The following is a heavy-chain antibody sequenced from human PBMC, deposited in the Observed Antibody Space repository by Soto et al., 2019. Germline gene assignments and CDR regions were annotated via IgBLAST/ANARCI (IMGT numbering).Heavy chain of an antibody. CDR1: GGSISSSNYY. CDR3: ARQHDFWIGSGHMDV. V-gene: IGHV4-39*01. Sequence: QLQLQESGPGLVKPSETLSLTCTVSGGSISSSNYYWGWIRHPPGKGLEWIGFVYYNGFTYFSPSLKNRVTISIDTSMNQLSLNVTSVTAADTAVYYCARQHDFWIGSGHMDVGGTGSKVAGS. J-gene: IGHJ6*03. CDR2: VYYNGFT. D-gene: IGHD3-3*01.